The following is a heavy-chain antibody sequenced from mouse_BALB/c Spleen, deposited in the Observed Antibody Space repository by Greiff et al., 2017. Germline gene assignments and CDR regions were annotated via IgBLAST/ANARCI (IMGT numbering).Heavy chain of an antibody. CDR1: GFTFSDYY. J-gene: IGHJ2*01. CDR3: ARAGPTY. CDR2: ISDGGSYT. D-gene: IGHD4-1*01. Sequence: EVQVVESGGGLVKPGGSLKLSCAASGFTFSDYYMYWVRQTPEKRLEWVATISDGGSYTYYPDSVKGRFTISRDNAKNNLYLQMSSLKSEDTAMYYCARAGPTYWGQGTTLTVSS. V-gene: IGHV5-4*02.